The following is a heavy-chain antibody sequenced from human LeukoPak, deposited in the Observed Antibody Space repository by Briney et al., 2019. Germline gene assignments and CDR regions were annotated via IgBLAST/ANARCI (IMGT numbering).Heavy chain of an antibody. CDR2: IKQDGSEK. Sequence: GGSLRLSCAASGFIFSNYGMHWVRQAPGKGLEWVANIKQDGSEKYYVDSVKGRFTISRDNAKNSLYLQMNSLRAEDTAVYYCARAGYSSGWGPYYYYGMDVWGQGTTVTVSS. D-gene: IGHD6-19*01. CDR3: ARAGYSSGWGPYYYYGMDV. J-gene: IGHJ6*02. CDR1: GFIFSNYG. V-gene: IGHV3-7*01.